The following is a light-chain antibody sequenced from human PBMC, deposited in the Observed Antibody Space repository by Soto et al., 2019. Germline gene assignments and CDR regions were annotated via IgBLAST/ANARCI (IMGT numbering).Light chain of an antibody. CDR3: QQYKDWPRA. CDR2: GAS. Sequence: EIVMTQSPATLSVSPGERAILSCRASQSVTNNLAWYQQKPGQAPRLLIWGASTRATGIPGRFSGSGSGTEFTLTIGSLQSEDFAVYYCQQYKDWPRAFGQGTKVEIK. V-gene: IGKV3-15*01. J-gene: IGKJ1*01. CDR1: QSVTNN.